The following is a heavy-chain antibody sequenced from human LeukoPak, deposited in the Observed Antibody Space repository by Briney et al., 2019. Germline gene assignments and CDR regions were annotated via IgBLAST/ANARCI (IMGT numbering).Heavy chain of an antibody. CDR2: IYYSGNT. CDR3: ARATPDYYEYTNYRYYFDY. D-gene: IGHD3-22*01. CDR1: GGSISAGDYY. V-gene: IGHV4-30-4*01. J-gene: IGHJ4*02. Sequence: PSQTLSLTCGVTGGSISAGDYYWSWIRQPPGKGLEWIGYIYYSGNTYYRPSLRSRATISMDTSKNQISLKLNSVTAADTAVYYRARATPDYYEYTNYRYYFDYWGQGTLVTVSS.